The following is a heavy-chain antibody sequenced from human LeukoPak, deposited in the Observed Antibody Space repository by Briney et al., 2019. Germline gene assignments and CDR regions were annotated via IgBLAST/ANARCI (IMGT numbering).Heavy chain of an antibody. CDR3: TTDLFYGDYTHPDAFDI. J-gene: IGHJ3*02. CDR2: ISYDGSNK. Sequence: GGSLRLSCAASGFTFSSYGMHWVRQAPGKGLEWVAVISYDGSNKYYADSVKGRFTISRDNSKNTLYLQMNSLKTEDTAVYYCTTDLFYGDYTHPDAFDIWGQGTMVTVSS. D-gene: IGHD4-17*01. CDR1: GFTFSSYG. V-gene: IGHV3-30*03.